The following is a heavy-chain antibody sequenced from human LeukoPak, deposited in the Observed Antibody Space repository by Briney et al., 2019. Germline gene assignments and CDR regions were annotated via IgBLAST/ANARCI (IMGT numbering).Heavy chain of an antibody. CDR3: ARESSWALDAFDI. CDR2: ISSSSSYV. D-gene: IGHD6-13*01. Sequence: GGSLRLSCAASGFTFSSYSMNWVRQAPGKGLEWVSSISSSSSYVYYADSVKGRFTISRDNAKNSLYLQMNSLRAEDTAVYYCARESSWALDAFDIWGQGTMVTVSS. CDR1: GFTFSSYS. J-gene: IGHJ3*02. V-gene: IGHV3-21*01.